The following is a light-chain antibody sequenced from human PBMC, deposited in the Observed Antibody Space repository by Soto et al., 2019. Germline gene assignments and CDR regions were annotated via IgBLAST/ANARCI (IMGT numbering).Light chain of an antibody. CDR1: ENIRNY. J-gene: IGKJ3*01. Sequence: DIQMTQYPSTLAASVGGRVIITCRASENIRNYVNWYQQKVGEAPRLLIRAASSLQSGVPSRFSGRGSGTDFALTTSGLQIEDFATYYCQQSYRTPRVTFGPGTKVDIK. CDR2: AAS. CDR3: QQSYRTPRVT. V-gene: IGKV1-39*01.